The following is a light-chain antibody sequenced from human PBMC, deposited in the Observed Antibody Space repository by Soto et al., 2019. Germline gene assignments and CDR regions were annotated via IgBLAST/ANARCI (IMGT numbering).Light chain of an antibody. CDR1: SSDVGGYNY. V-gene: IGLV2-14*01. Sequence: QSDLTQPASVSGSPGQSITISCTGTSSDVGGYNYVSWYQQHPGKAPKLMIYEVSNRPSGVSNRFSGSKSGNTASLTISGLQAEDEADYYCISYTSSSSWVFGGGTKLTVL. CDR2: EVS. CDR3: ISYTSSSSWV. J-gene: IGLJ3*02.